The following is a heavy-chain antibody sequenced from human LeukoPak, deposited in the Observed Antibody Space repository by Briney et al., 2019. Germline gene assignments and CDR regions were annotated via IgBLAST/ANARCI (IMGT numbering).Heavy chain of an antibody. CDR1: GGSISSSNW. CDR3: ATLSTDYDNNWFDP. Sequence: SGTLSLTCAVSGGSISSSNWWSWVRQPPGKGLEWIGEIYHSGSTNYNPSLKSRVTISIDTSKNQFSLKLSSVTAADTAVYYCATLSTDYDNNWFDPWGQGTLVTVSS. CDR2: IYHSGST. V-gene: IGHV4-4*02. D-gene: IGHD3-22*01. J-gene: IGHJ5*02.